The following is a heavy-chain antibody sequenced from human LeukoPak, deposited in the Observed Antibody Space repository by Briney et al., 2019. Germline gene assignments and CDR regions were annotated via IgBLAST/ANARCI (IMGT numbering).Heavy chain of an antibody. Sequence: PGGSLRLSCAASGFTFSSYAMSWVRQAPGKGLEWVSAISGSGGSTYYADSVKGRFTISRDNSKNTLYLQMNSLRAEDTAVYYCAKDRRCSGGSCYNNWFDPWGQGTLDTVSS. J-gene: IGHJ5*02. CDR2: ISGSGGST. V-gene: IGHV3-23*01. CDR3: AKDRRCSGGSCYNNWFDP. CDR1: GFTFSSYA. D-gene: IGHD2-15*01.